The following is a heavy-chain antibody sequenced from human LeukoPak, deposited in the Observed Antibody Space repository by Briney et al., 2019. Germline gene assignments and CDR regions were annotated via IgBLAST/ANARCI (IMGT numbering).Heavy chain of an antibody. V-gene: IGHV1-2*02. CDR3: ARVYCSSTSCYRSGRLDY. CDR1: GYTFTGYY. Sequence: ASVKVSCKASGYTFTGYYMHWVRQAPGQGLEWMGWINPNSGGTNYAQKFQGRVTMTRDTSISTAYMELSRLRSDDTAVCYCARVYCSSTSCYRSGRLDYWGQGTLVTVSS. D-gene: IGHD2-2*02. CDR2: INPNSGGT. J-gene: IGHJ4*02.